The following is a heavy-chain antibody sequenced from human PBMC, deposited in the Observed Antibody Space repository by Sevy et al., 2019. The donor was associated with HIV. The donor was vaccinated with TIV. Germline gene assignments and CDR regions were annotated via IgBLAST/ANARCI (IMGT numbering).Heavy chain of an antibody. CDR3: ATVIDPPGSGSFDY. V-gene: IGHV3-23*01. CDR2: ISGSGGST. J-gene: IGHJ4*02. Sequence: GGSLRLSCAASGFTFSSYAMSWVRQAPGKGLEWVSAISGSGGSTYYADSVKGRFTISRDNSKNTLYLQMNSLRAEDTAVYYCATVIDPPGSGSFDYWGQGTLVTVSS. D-gene: IGHD3-10*01. CDR1: GFTFSSYA.